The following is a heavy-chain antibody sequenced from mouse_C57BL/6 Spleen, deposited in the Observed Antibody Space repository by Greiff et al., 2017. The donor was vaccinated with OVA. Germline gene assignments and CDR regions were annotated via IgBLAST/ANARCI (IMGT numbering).Heavy chain of an antibody. Sequence: QVQLQQPGAELVRPGTSVKLSCKASGYTFTSYWMHWVKQRPGQGLEWIGVIDPSDSYTNYNQKFKGKATLTVDTSSSTAYMQLSSLTSEDSAVYYCANKDYGRDAYWGQGTLVTVSA. CDR1: GYTFTSYW. CDR3: ANKDYGRDAY. V-gene: IGHV1-59*01. J-gene: IGHJ3*01. CDR2: IDPSDSYT. D-gene: IGHD1-1*01.